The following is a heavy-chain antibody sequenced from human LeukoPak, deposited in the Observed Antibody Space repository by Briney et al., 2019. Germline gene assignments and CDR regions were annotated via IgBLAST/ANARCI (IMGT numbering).Heavy chain of an antibody. CDR1: GGSISSSSYY. CDR2: IYYSGST. D-gene: IGHD1-14*01. Sequence: SETLSLTCTVSGGSISSSSYYWGWIRQPPGKGLEWIGSIYYSGSTYYNPSLKSRVTISVDTSKNQFSLKLSSVTVADTAVNYCASTGRYYMDGWGKGTTVTVSS. J-gene: IGHJ6*03. V-gene: IGHV4-39*01. CDR3: ASTGRYYMDG.